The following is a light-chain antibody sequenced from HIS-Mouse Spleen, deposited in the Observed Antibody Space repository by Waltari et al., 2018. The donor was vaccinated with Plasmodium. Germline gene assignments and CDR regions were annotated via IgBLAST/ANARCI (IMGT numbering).Light chain of an antibody. Sequence: SYELTQPPSVSVSSGQPASITRSGANLGDNSACWYQQKPGQSPVLVIYQDSKRPSGIPERFSGSNSGNTATLTISGTQAMDEADYYCQAWDSSTVVFGGGTKLTVL. CDR3: QAWDSSTVV. J-gene: IGLJ2*01. V-gene: IGLV3-1*01. CDR1: NLGDNS. CDR2: QDS.